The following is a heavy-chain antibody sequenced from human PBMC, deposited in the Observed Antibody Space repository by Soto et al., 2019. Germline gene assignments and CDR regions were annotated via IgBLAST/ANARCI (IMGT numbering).Heavy chain of an antibody. Sequence: GASVKVSCKASGYTFTSYAMHWVRQAPGQRLEWMGWINAGNGNTKYSQKFQGRVTITRDTSASTAYMELSSLRSEDTAVYYCARGGRVATISAKKADIVVVVAAYTWGQGTLVTVSS. D-gene: IGHD2-15*01. CDR1: GYTFTSYA. CDR2: INAGNGNT. J-gene: IGHJ5*02. CDR3: ARGGRVATISAKKADIVVVVAAYT. V-gene: IGHV1-3*01.